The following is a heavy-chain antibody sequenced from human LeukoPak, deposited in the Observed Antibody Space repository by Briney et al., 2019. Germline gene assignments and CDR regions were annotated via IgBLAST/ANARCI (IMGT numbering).Heavy chain of an antibody. D-gene: IGHD3-16*01. V-gene: IGHV3-21*01. CDR2: ISSSSSYI. Sequence: GGSLRLSCAASGFAFSSYSMNWVRQAPGKGLEWVSSISSSSSYIYYADSVKGRFTISRDNAKNSLYLQMNSLRAEDTAVYYCARGLIANLGYWGQGTLVTVSS. CDR3: ARGLIANLGY. J-gene: IGHJ4*02. CDR1: GFAFSSYS.